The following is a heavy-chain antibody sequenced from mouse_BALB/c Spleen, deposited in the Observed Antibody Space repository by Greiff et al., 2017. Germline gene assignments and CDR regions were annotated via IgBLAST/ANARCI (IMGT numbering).Heavy chain of an antibody. D-gene: IGHD1-1*01. V-gene: IGHV1-14*01. Sequence: VQLQQSGPELVKPGASVKMSCKASGYTFTSYVMHWVKQKPGQGLEWIGYINPYNDGTKYNEKFKGKATLTSDKSSSTAYMELSSLTSEDSAVYYCARTSYYGSTPYAMDYWGQGTSVTVSS. CDR3: ARTSYYGSTPYAMDY. CDR2: INPYNDGT. J-gene: IGHJ4*01. CDR1: GYTFTSYV.